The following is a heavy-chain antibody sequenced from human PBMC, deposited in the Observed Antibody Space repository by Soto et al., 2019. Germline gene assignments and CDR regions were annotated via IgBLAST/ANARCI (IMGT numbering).Heavy chain of an antibody. CDR2: IYYSGST. V-gene: IGHV4-39*01. Sequence: SETLSLTCTVSGGSISSSSYYWGWIRQPPGKGLEWIGSIYYSGSTYYNPSLKSRITISVDTSKNQFSLKLSSVTAADTAVYYCARSERINWFDPWGEGTLGTVSS. CDR1: GGSISSSSYY. J-gene: IGHJ5*02. CDR3: ARSERINWFDP.